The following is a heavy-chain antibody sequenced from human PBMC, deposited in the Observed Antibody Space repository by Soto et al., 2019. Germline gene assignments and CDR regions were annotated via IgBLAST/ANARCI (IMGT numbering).Heavy chain of an antibody. CDR1: GFTFSSYA. J-gene: IGHJ4*02. CDR3: AKGNMATAMVPFDY. CDR2: ISGSGGST. Sequence: GGSLRLSCAASGFTFSSYAMSWVRQAPGKGLEWVSAISGSGGSTYYADSVKGRFTISRDNSKNTLYLQMNSLRAEDTSVYFCAKGNMATAMVPFDYWGQGTLVTVSS. D-gene: IGHD5-18*01. V-gene: IGHV3-23*01.